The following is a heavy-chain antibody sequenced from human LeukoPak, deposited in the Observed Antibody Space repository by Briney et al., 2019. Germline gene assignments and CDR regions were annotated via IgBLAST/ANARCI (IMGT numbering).Heavy chain of an antibody. Sequence: PSETLSLTCAVYGGSFSGYCWSWIRQPPGKGLVWIGEINHSRSTNYNPSLKSRVAISVDTSKNQFSLKLSSVTAADPAVYYCARAPRRSYYGYYSYYMDVWGTGTTVTASS. J-gene: IGHJ6*03. CDR2: INHSRST. D-gene: IGHD3-10*01. V-gene: IGHV4-34*01. CDR3: ARAPRRSYYGYYSYYMDV. CDR1: GGSFSGYC.